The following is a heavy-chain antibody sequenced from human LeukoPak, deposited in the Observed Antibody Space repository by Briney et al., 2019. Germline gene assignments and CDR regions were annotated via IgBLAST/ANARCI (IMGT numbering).Heavy chain of an antibody. V-gene: IGHV1-18*01. Sequence: ASVKVSRKASGYTFTSYGISWVRQAPGQGLEWMGWISAYNGNTNYAQKLQGRVTMTTDTSTSTAYMELRSLRSDDTAVYYCARGIAPAAPGRNYYYYGMDVWGQGTTVTVSS. J-gene: IGHJ6*02. D-gene: IGHD6-13*01. CDR3: ARGIAPAAPGRNYYYYGMDV. CDR1: GYTFTSYG. CDR2: ISAYNGNT.